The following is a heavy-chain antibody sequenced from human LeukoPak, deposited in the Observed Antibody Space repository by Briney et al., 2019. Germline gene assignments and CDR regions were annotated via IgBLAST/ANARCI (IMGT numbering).Heavy chain of an antibody. J-gene: IGHJ4*02. CDR2: INHSGST. CDR1: GGSFSGYY. CDR3: ATGRDGYNSLFYY. Sequence: SETLSLTCAVYGGSFSGYYWSWIRQPPGKGLEWIGEINHSGSTNYNPSLKSRVTISVDTSKNQFSLKLSSVTAADTAVYYCATGRDGYNSLFYYWGQGTLVTVSP. D-gene: IGHD5-24*01. V-gene: IGHV4-34*01.